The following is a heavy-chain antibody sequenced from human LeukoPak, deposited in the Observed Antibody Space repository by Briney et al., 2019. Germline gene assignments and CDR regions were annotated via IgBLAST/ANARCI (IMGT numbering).Heavy chain of an antibody. V-gene: IGHV3-23*01. CDR1: GLTFSSYA. CDR2: IRGSGGST. Sequence: GGSLRLSCAASGLTFSSYAMNWVRQAPGKGLEWVSGIRGSGGSTYYADSVKGRFTISRDNSKNTLYLQMNSLRAEDTAVYYCAKSRDSSGYYFEYFRDWGQGTLVTVSS. J-gene: IGHJ1*01. D-gene: IGHD3-22*01. CDR3: AKSRDSSGYYFEYFRD.